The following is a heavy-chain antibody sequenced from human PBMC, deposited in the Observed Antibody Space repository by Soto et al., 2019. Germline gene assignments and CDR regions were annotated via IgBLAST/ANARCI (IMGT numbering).Heavy chain of an antibody. J-gene: IGHJ4*02. Sequence: QVQLVQSGAEVKKPGASVKVSCKASGYTFTSYGISWVRQAPGQGLEWMGWISAYNGNTNYAQKLQGRVTMTTDTSTRNAYTELRSLGSDDTAVYYCAGGGFSSGREPADYWGQGTLVTVSS. CDR3: AGGGFSSGREPADY. V-gene: IGHV1-18*01. CDR1: GYTFTSYG. CDR2: ISAYNGNT. D-gene: IGHD6-19*01.